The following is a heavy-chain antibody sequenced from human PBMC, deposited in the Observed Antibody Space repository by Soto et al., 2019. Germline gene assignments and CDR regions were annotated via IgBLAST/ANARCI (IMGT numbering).Heavy chain of an antibody. CDR2: IYPSDSAT. Sequence: GESLKISCKGSGYNFAGSWIAWVRQMLVKRLELMGIIYPSDSATRYRPSFQGQVTISTDKSISSAYLQWSSLRASDTAMYYCARGGVSTRTFGYWGQGTPVTVSS. CDR1: GYNFAGSW. J-gene: IGHJ4*02. D-gene: IGHD3-3*01. CDR3: ARGGVSTRTFGY. V-gene: IGHV5-51*01.